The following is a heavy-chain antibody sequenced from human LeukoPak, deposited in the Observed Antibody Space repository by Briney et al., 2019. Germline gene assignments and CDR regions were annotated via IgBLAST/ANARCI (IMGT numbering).Heavy chain of an antibody. CDR1: GGSISSHY. CDR2: IYTSGST. V-gene: IGHV4-4*07. Sequence: SETLSLTCTVSGGSISSHYWSWIRQPAGKGLEWIGRIYTSGSTNYNPSLKSRVTTSVDTSKNQFSLKLSSVTAADTAVYYCIGSSSWYVDYWGQGTLVTVSS. CDR3: IGSSSWYVDY. J-gene: IGHJ4*02. D-gene: IGHD6-13*01.